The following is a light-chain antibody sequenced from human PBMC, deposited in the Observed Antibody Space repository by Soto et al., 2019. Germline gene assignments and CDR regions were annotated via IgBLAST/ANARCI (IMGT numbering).Light chain of an antibody. Sequence: QSVLTQPASVSGSPGQSITISCIGTSSDVGGYNYVSWYQHHPGKVRKLMIYDVNNRPSGVSNRFSGSKSGNTASLTISGLQAEDEADYYCSSYTTSTTLVVFGGGTKLTVL. CDR2: DVN. CDR3: SSYTTSTTLVV. CDR1: SSDVGGYNY. V-gene: IGLV2-14*03. J-gene: IGLJ2*01.